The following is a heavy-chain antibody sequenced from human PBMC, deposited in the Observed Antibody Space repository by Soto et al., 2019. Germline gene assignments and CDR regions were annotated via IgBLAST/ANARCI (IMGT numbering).Heavy chain of an antibody. CDR3: ARGTPGYGSGSYRWFDL. V-gene: IGHV4-34*01. J-gene: IGHJ5*02. D-gene: IGHD3-10*01. Sequence: PSETLSLTCAVYGGSFSGYYWSWIRQPPGKGLEWIGEINHSGSTNYNPSLKSRVTISVDTSKNQFSLKLSSVTAADTAVYYCARGTPGYGSGSYRWFDLWGQGTLVTVSS. CDR1: GGSFSGYY. CDR2: INHSGST.